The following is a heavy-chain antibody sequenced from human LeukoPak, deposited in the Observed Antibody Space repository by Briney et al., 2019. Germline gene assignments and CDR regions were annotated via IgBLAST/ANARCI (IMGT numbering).Heavy chain of an antibody. CDR2: IKEDGSAK. CDR1: GFTFSRYW. V-gene: IGHV3-7*04. CDR3: ARDSPGYGGYSY. J-gene: IGHJ4*02. D-gene: IGHD5-12*01. Sequence: GGSLRLSCTASGFTFSRYWMTWVRQAPGXXXXXXANIKEDGSAKYYVDSXXGRFTISRDNAKNSLYLQINSLRAEDTAVYYCARDSPGYGGYSYWGQGTLVTVSS.